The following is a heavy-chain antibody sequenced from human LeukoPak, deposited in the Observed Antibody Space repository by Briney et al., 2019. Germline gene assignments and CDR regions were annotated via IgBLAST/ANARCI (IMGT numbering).Heavy chain of an antibody. Sequence: GASVKVSCKTSGYSFTNYNLHWVRQAPGQRLEWVGIIKPSGGDTNYAQKFQGRVIMTRDTSTSPVYMELSSQKSEDTAVYYGARVRDGYNDAYDIWGQGTMVTVSS. V-gene: IGHV1-46*01. CDR1: GYSFTNYN. J-gene: IGHJ3*02. CDR3: ARVRDGYNDAYDI. D-gene: IGHD5-24*01. CDR2: IKPSGGDT.